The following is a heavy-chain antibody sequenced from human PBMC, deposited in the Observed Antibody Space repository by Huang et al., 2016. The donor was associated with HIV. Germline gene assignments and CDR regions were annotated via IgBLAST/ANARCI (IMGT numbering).Heavy chain of an antibody. Sequence: QVQLVQSGAEVKKPGSSVKVSCKASGGTFSSYAISWVRQAPGQGLEWMGGIIPIFGTANDAQKFQGRVTITADESTSTAYMELSSLRSEDTALYYCARVESRRYYDSSGYYYWGQGTLVTVSS. V-gene: IGHV1-69*01. CDR2: IIPIFGTA. CDR3: ARVESRRYYDSSGYYY. J-gene: IGHJ4*02. D-gene: IGHD3-22*01. CDR1: GGTFSSYA.